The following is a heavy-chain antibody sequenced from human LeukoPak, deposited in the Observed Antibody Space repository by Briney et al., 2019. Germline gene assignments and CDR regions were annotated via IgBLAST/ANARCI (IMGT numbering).Heavy chain of an antibody. CDR3: ARNLGYCSSLSCYPWFDP. CDR2: IYYSGTT. V-gene: IGHV4-59*01. Sequence: SVTLSLTCTVSGGSISSYYWSWIRQPPGKGLEWIGYIYYSGTTNYNPSLKSRVTISVDTSKNQFSLKLTSVTAADAAVYYCARNLGYCSSLSCYPWFDPWGQGTLVTVSS. D-gene: IGHD2-2*01. CDR1: GGSISSYY. J-gene: IGHJ5*02.